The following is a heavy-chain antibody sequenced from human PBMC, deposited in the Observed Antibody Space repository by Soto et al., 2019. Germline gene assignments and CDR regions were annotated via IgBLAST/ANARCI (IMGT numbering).Heavy chain of an antibody. D-gene: IGHD2-15*01. CDR3: AREQLGYCSGGSCRRGAFDI. CDR2: IWYDGSNK. Sequence: GGSLRLSCAASGFTFSSYGMHWVRQAPGKGLEWVAVIWYDGSNKYYADSVKGRFTISRDNSKNTLYLQMNSLRAEDTAVYYCAREQLGYCSGGSCRRGAFDIWGQGTMVTVS. J-gene: IGHJ3*02. CDR1: GFTFSSYG. V-gene: IGHV3-33*01.